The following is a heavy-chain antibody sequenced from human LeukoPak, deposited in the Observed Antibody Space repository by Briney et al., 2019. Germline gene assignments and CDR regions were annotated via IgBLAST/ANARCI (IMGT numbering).Heavy chain of an antibody. V-gene: IGHV4-59*12. CDR3: ARFDSGNNQIFDY. Sequence: SETLSLTCTVSGGSISSYYWSWIRQSPGKGLEWIGYINCSGSTNYNPSLKSRVTISVDTSKNQFSLKLSSVTAADTAVYYCARFDSGNNQIFDYWGQGTLVTVSS. J-gene: IGHJ4*02. D-gene: IGHD1-14*01. CDR1: GGSISSYY. CDR2: INCSGST.